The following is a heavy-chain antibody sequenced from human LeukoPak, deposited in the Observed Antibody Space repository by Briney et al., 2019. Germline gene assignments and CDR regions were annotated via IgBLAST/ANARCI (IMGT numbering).Heavy chain of an antibody. J-gene: IGHJ5*02. CDR2: IYYSGST. CDR1: GGSISSSSYY. D-gene: IGHD6-13*01. V-gene: IGHV4-39*01. CDR3: ARLGIAAAGSWFDP. Sequence: SETLSLTCTVSGGSISSSSYYWGWIRQPPGKGLEWIGSIYYSGSTYYNPSLKSRVTISVDTSKNQFSLKLSSVTAADTAVYYCARLGIAAAGSWFDPWGQGTLVTVSS.